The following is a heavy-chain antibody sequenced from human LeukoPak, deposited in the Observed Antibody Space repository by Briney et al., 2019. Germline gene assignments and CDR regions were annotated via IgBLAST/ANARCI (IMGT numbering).Heavy chain of an antibody. V-gene: IGHV4-61*01. J-gene: IGHJ5*02. CDR2: IYYSGST. CDR1: GGSVSSGSYY. Sequence: PSETLSLTCTVSGGSVSSGSYYWSWIRQPPGKGLEWIGYIYYSGSTNYNPSLKSRVTISVDTSKNQFSLKLSSVTAADTAVYYCARGAMTNIRSWFDPWGQGTLVTVSS. CDR3: ARGAMTNIRSWFDP. D-gene: IGHD2-21*02.